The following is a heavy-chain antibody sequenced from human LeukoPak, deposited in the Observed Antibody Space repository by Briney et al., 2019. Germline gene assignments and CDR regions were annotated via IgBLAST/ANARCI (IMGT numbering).Heavy chain of an antibody. J-gene: IGHJ3*02. V-gene: IGHV3-21*01. CDR2: IISSSRYI. D-gene: IGHD3-22*01. CDR3: ARATYNYYDSSGTAGAFDI. CDR1: GFTFSNYN. Sequence: GGSLRLSCAASGFTFSNYNMNWVRQPPGKGLEWVSSIISSSRYIYYAHSVKGRFTISRDNAKNSLYLQVNSLRAEDTAVYYCARATYNYYDSSGTAGAFDIWGQGTMVTVSS.